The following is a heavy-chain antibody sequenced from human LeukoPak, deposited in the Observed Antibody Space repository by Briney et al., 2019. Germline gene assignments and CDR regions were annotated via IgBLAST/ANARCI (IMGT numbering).Heavy chain of an antibody. CDR2: ISRDGRAT. CDR3: TKDRYCTTTFCPLDY. J-gene: IGHJ4*02. D-gene: IGHD2-8*01. Sequence: GGSLRLSCVSSGFTFDDYSFHWVRQAPGKGLEWLSLISRDGRATDYADSVKGRFTISRDNSKNSLYLQMNSLRTDDTALYYCTKDRYCTTTFCPLDYWGQGTLVTVSS. CDR1: GFTFDDYS. V-gene: IGHV3-43*01.